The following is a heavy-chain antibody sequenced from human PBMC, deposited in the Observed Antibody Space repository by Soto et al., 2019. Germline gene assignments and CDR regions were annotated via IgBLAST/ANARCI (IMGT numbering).Heavy chain of an antibody. V-gene: IGHV3-43*01. D-gene: IGHD6-6*01. Sequence: EVLLEESGGAVVQPGGSLRVSCVASGFTFDEYTMHWVRQAPGKGLEWISLISWDGGTTYYADSVKGRFTISRDTGKNSLYLQMDSLRAEDTALYYRTNVKKKYRTTSGVDFGSWGQGTLVSVSS. CDR2: ISWDGGTT. CDR1: GFTFDEYT. J-gene: IGHJ4*02. CDR3: TNVKKKYRTTSGVDFGS.